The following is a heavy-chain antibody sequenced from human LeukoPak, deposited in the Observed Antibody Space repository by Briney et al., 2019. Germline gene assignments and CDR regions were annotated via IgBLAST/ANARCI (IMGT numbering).Heavy chain of an antibody. J-gene: IGHJ4*02. CDR3: ARGSTPTHDRGVISYKTFYFDY. Sequence: PSETLSLTCTVSGGSISSSSYYWGWIRQPPGKGLEWIGSIYYSGSTYYNPSLKSRVTISVDTSKNQFSLKLSSVTAADTAVYYCARGSTPTHDRGVISYKTFYFDYWGQGTLVTVSS. D-gene: IGHD3-10*01. V-gene: IGHV4-39*07. CDR1: GGSISSSSYY. CDR2: IYYSGST.